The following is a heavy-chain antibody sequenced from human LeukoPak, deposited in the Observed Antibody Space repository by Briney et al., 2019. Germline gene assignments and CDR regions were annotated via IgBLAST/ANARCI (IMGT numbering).Heavy chain of an antibody. Sequence: GGSLRLSCAASGFIFSNYDMNWVRQAPGKGLEWISYISSSGSSIYYADSVKGRFTISRDNAKRSLYLQMNSLRAEDTAVYYCAKDSEATFDYWGQGTLVTVSS. J-gene: IGHJ4*02. CDR3: AKDSEATFDY. CDR2: ISSSGSSI. CDR1: GFIFSNYD. V-gene: IGHV3-48*03.